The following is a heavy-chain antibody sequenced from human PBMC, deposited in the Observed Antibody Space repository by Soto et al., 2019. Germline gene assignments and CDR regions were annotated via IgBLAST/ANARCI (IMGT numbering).Heavy chain of an antibody. V-gene: IGHV3-33*01. D-gene: IGHD3-22*01. CDR2: IWYDGSDK. J-gene: IGHJ4*02. Sequence: GGSLRLSCAASGFTFSNYGMHWVRQAPGKGLEWVAIIWYDGSDKYYADSVKGRFTISRDNSKNTLFLQMNSLRAEDTAVYYCARSKDDSSGYYYVGSDFWGQGTLVTVSS. CDR1: GFTFSNYG. CDR3: ARSKDDSSGYYYVGSDF.